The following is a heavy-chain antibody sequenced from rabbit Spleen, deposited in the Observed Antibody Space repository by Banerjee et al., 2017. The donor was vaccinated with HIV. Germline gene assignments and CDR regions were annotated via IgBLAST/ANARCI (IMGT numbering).Heavy chain of an antibody. J-gene: IGHJ4*01. V-gene: IGHV1S40*01. Sequence: QSLEESGGDLVKPGASLTLTCTASGLDFSSSYWICWVRQAPGKGLEWIACIDVRSSGNICYASGAKGRFTVSKSSSSTVTLQMTSLTAADTAPYFCARVSETSGWGEDLWVPGTLLTVS. CDR1: GLDFSSSYW. CDR3: ARVSETSGWGEDL. D-gene: IGHD4-1*01. CDR2: IDVRSSGNI.